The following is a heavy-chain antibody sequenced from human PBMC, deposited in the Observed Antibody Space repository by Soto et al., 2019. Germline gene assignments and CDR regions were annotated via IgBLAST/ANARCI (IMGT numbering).Heavy chain of an antibody. V-gene: IGHV3-11*01. Sequence: GSLRLSCAASGFTFSDYYMSWIRQAPGKGLEWVSYISSSGTTIYYADSVKGRFTISRDNAKNSLYLQMNSLRAEDTAVYYCARRMVRVASYYGMDVWGQGXTVTVYS. CDR1: GFTFSDYY. CDR3: ARRMVRVASYYGMDV. D-gene: IGHD3-10*01. CDR2: ISSSGTTI. J-gene: IGHJ6*02.